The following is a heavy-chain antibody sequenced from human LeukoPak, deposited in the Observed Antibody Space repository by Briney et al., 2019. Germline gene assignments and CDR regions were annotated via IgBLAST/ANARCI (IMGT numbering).Heavy chain of an antibody. J-gene: IGHJ4*02. CDR1: GFTFSSYA. V-gene: IGHV7-4-1*02. CDR2: INTNTGNP. CDR3: ARDGYCSGGSCYDY. D-gene: IGHD2-15*01. Sequence: GGSLRLSCAASGFTFSSYAMNWVRQAPGQGLEWMGWINTNTGNPTYAQGFTGRFVFSLDTSVSTAYLQISSLKAEDTAVYYCARDGYCSGGSCYDYWGQGTLVTVSS.